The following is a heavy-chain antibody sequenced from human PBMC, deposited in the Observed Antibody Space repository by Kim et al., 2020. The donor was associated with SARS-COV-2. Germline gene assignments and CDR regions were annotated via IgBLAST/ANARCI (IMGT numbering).Heavy chain of an antibody. V-gene: IGHV1-18*01. D-gene: IGHD3-9*01. Sequence: NHAQKLQGRVTMTTATTTSTASMELRSLRSDDTAVYYCARVLPYFDWFFDYWGQGTLVTVSS. J-gene: IGHJ4*02. CDR3: ARVLPYFDWFFDY.